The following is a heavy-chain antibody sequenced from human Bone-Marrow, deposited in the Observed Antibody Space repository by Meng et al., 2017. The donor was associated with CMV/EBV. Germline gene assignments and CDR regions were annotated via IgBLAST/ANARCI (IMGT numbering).Heavy chain of an antibody. CDR1: GGTFSSYA. CDR2: IIPIFGTA. V-gene: IGHV1-69*05. Sequence: SVKVSCKASGGTFSSYAISWVRQAPGQGLEWMGGIIPIFGTANYAQKFQGRVTITTDESTSTAYMELSRLRSEDTAVYYCAIWEVYAARITGGFFDYWGQGTLVTVSS. J-gene: IGHJ4*02. CDR3: AIWEVYAARITGGFFDY. D-gene: IGHD5-12*01.